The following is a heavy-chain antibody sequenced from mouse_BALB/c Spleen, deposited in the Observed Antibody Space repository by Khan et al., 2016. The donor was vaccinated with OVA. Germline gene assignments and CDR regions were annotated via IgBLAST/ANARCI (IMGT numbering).Heavy chain of an antibody. D-gene: IGHD2-2*01. V-gene: IGHV1S135*01. CDR3: TRYGYVAWFTY. CDR1: GYSFTTHY. CDR2: IDPFSGGT. Sequence: EVQLQQSGPELMKPGASVKISCKASGYSFTTHYIHWVIQSHGKSLEWIGFIDPFSGGTHYNQKLKGKATLTAEKSSSKAYIHLSNLTSEDSAVYYCTRYGYVAWFTYWGQGTLVTVSA. J-gene: IGHJ3*01.